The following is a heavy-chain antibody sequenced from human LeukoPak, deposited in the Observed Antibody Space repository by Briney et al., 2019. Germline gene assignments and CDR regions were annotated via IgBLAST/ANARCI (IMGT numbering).Heavy chain of an antibody. CDR2: IIHIFGTA. D-gene: IGHD3-22*01. CDR1: GGTFSSYA. J-gene: IGHJ4*02. CDR3: ARTHPYYYDSSGFLFLDY. V-gene: IGHV1-69*13. Sequence: SVKVSCTASGGTFSSYAISWVRQAPGQGLEWMGGIIHIFGTANYAQKFQGRVTITADESTSTAYMELSSLRSEDTAVYYCARTHPYYYDSSGFLFLDYWGQGTLVTVSS.